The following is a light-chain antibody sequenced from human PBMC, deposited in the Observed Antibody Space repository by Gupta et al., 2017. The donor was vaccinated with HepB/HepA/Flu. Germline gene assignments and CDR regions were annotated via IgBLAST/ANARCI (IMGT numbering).Light chain of an antibody. V-gene: IGKV1D-13*01. CDR2: DAS. J-gene: IGKJ4*01. CDR1: LPISCD. CDR3: QQYNNYLPLS. Sequence: AIQLTQSPSFLSASVGDRVTITCRASLPISCDLAWYQQKAGKAPTVLIYDASTLETGVPSRFSGSGSGTDFSLTISSRQPEDFAIYFCQQYNNYLPLSFGRGTKVDIK.